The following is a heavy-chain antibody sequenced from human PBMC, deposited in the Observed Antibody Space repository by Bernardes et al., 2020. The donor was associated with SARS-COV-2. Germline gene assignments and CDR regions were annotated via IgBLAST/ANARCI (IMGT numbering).Heavy chain of an antibody. CDR1: GFTFSSYA. J-gene: IGHJ4*02. D-gene: IGHD3-22*01. V-gene: IGHV3-23*01. CDR3: AYYYYDSSGYYPFDY. CDR2: ISGSGGST. Sequence: GGSLRLSCAASGFTFSSYAMSWVRQAPGKGLEWVSAISGSGGSTYYADSVKGRFTISRDNSKNTLYLQMNSLRAEDTAVYYCAYYYYDSSGYYPFDYWGQGTLVTVSS.